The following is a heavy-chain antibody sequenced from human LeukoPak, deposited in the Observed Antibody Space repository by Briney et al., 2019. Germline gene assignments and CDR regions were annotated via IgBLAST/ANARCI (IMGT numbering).Heavy chain of an antibody. Sequence: PSGTLSLTCAVSGGSISSSNWWSWVRQPPGKGLEWSGEIYHSGSTNYNPSLKSRVTISVDKSKNQFSLKLSSVTAADTAVYYCASSPKGAAAVAFDYWGQGTLVTVSS. V-gene: IGHV4-4*02. CDR2: IYHSGST. CDR3: ASSPKGAAAVAFDY. CDR1: GGSISSSNW. D-gene: IGHD6-13*01. J-gene: IGHJ4*02.